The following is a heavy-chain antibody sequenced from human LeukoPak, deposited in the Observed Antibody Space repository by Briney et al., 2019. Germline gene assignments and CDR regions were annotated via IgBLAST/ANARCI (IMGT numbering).Heavy chain of an antibody. CDR3: AKRAPYFDH. V-gene: IGHV3-23*01. J-gene: IGHJ4*02. Sequence: GGSLRLSCAGSGFTFDSSAMRWVRQAPGKGLEWVSTISGSGGSTYFADSVKGRFTMSRDNSKNTLYLQMNSLRAEDTAVYYCAKRAPYFDHWGQGTLVTVSS. CDR1: GFTFDSSA. CDR2: ISGSGGST.